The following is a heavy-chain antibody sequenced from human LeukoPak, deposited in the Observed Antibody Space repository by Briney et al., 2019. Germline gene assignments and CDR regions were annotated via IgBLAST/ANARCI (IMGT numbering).Heavy chain of an antibody. CDR3: ASQTMIVVY. J-gene: IGHJ4*02. Sequence: GRSLRLSCAASGFTFDDYAMHWVRQAPGKGLEWVSGISWNSGSIGYADSVKGRFTISRDNAKNSLYLQMNSLRAEDTASYYCASQTMIVVYWGQGTLVTVSS. D-gene: IGHD3-22*01. CDR2: ISWNSGSI. CDR1: GFTFDDYA. V-gene: IGHV3-9*01.